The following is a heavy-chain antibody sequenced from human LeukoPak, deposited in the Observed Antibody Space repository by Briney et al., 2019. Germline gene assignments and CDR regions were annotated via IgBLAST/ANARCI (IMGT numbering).Heavy chain of an antibody. CDR2: ISSNGGST. Sequence: PGGSLRLSCSASGFTFSSYAMHWVRQAPGKGLEYVSAISSNGGSTYYADSVKGRFTISRDNSKNTLYLQMNSLRAEDTAVYYCARGGPLDDILTGDLYYFDYWGQGTLVTVSS. CDR3: ARGGPLDDILTGDLYYFDY. D-gene: IGHD3-9*01. J-gene: IGHJ4*02. CDR1: GFTFSSYA. V-gene: IGHV3-64*04.